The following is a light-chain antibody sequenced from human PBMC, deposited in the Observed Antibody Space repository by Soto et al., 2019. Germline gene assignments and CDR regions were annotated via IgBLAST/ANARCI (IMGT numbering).Light chain of an antibody. CDR1: QSVSSSY. Sequence: EIVLTESPDTLSLSPGERATLSCRASQSVSSSYLAWYQQKPGQAPRLLIYGASSRATGIPDRFSGSGSGTDFTLTISRLEPEDFAVYYCQQYGSSPSLGGGTKVDIK. CDR2: GAS. CDR3: QQYGSSPS. V-gene: IGKV3-20*01. J-gene: IGKJ4*01.